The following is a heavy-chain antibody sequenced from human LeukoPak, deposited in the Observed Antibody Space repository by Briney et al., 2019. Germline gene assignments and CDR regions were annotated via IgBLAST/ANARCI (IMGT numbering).Heavy chain of an antibody. Sequence: SETLSLTCTVSGGSISSYYWSWLRQPAGRGLEGMGLSYTSGSTNYNPSLKSRVTMSVDTSKNQFSLKLSSVTAADTAVYYCARDQGYSSSPYYFDYWGQGTLVTVSS. D-gene: IGHD6-6*01. J-gene: IGHJ4*02. CDR3: ARDQGYSSSPYYFDY. CDR1: GGSISSYY. V-gene: IGHV4-4*07. CDR2: SYTSGST.